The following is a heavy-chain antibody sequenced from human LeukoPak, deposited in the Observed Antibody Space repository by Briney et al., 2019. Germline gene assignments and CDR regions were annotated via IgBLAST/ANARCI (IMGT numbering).Heavy chain of an antibody. CDR2: ISSSSSTI. CDR3: ARETEFYGYDPFYYYYYYMDV. D-gene: IGHD5-18*01. CDR1: GFTFSSYS. Sequence: PGGSLSLSCAASGFTFSSYSMNWVRQAPGKGLEWVSYISSSSSTIYYADSVKGRFTISRDNAKNSLYLQMNSLRAEDTAVYYCARETEFYGYDPFYYYYYYMDVWGKGTTVTVSS. J-gene: IGHJ6*03. V-gene: IGHV3-48*01.